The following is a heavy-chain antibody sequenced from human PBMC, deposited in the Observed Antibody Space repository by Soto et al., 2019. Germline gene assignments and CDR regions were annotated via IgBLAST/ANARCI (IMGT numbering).Heavy chain of an antibody. V-gene: IGHV1-69*13. J-gene: IGHJ6*01. Sequence: GASVKVSCKAFGCTFISYAFSWVRQAPGQGLEWMGGTIPIFSKTHYAQNFQGRVTITADGSTSTAYMELSSLRSEDTAVYYCAAAVWRGYIEYYYGMGYLGLGTT. CDR3: AAAVWRGYIEYYYGMGY. CDR1: GCTFISYA. D-gene: IGHD3-3*01. CDR2: TIPIFSKT.